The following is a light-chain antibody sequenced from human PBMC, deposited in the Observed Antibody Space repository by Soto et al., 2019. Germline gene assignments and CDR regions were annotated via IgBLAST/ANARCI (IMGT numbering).Light chain of an antibody. Sequence: EIVLTQSPATLSLSPGERATLSCRASHSVNSYLAWYQQKPGQAPRLLIYDASNRATGIPARFSGSGSGTDFTLTISSLEPEDFAVYYCQQRSNWPRLTFGGATKLEIK. CDR1: HSVNSY. J-gene: IGKJ4*01. CDR2: DAS. V-gene: IGKV3-11*01. CDR3: QQRSNWPRLT.